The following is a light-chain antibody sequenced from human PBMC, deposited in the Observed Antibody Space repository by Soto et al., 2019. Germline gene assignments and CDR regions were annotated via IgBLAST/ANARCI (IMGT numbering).Light chain of an antibody. CDR2: EVK. V-gene: IGLV2-14*01. CDR3: SSYASSTTLL. J-gene: IGLJ3*02. CDR1: SSDVGGYDY. Sequence: QSALTQPASVSGSPGQSISISCTGSSSDVGGYDYVSWYQQHPGKAPKLMIYEVKDRPSGVSDRFSGSKSGNTASLTISGLQAEDEADYYCSSYASSTTLLFGGGTKLTVL.